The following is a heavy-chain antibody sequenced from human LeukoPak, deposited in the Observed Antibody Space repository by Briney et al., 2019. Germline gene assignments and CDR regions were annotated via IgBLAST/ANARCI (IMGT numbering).Heavy chain of an antibody. Sequence: SGGSLRLSCAASGFTFDDYAMHWVRQAPGKGLEWVSGISWNSGSIGYADSVKGRFTISRDNAKNSLYLQMNSLRAEDTAVYYCASNIAAGTTTISPSGSSFVAAEYFQHWGQGTLVTVSS. J-gene: IGHJ1*01. D-gene: IGHD6-13*01. CDR3: ASNIAAGTTTISPSGSSFVAAEYFQH. CDR2: ISWNSGSI. CDR1: GFTFDDYA. V-gene: IGHV3-9*01.